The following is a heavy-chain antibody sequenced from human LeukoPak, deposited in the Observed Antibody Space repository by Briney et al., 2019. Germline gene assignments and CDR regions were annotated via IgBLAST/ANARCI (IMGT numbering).Heavy chain of an antibody. J-gene: IGHJ6*03. D-gene: IGHD3-3*01. CDR2: IRYDGSNK. CDR3: AKSITIFGVAPYYYYMDV. CDR1: GFTFSSYG. V-gene: IGHV3-30*02. Sequence: GGSLRLSCAASGFTFSSYGMHWVRQAPGKGPEWVAFIRYDGSNKYYADSVKGRFTISRDNSKNTLYLQMNSLRAEDTAVYYCAKSITIFGVAPYYYYMDVWGRGTTVTVSS.